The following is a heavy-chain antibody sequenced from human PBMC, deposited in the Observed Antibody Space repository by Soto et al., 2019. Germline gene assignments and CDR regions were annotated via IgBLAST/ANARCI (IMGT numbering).Heavy chain of an antibody. V-gene: IGHV4-59*12. D-gene: IGHD3-22*01. Sequence: SETLSLTCTVSGGSISSYYWSWIRQPPGKGLEWIGYIYYSGSTNYNPSLKSRVTISVDTSNNQFSLKLSSVTAADTAVYYCARIRYDSSGYPSTNWFDPWGQGTLVTVSS. CDR1: GGSISSYY. CDR2: IYYSGST. J-gene: IGHJ5*02. CDR3: ARIRYDSSGYPSTNWFDP.